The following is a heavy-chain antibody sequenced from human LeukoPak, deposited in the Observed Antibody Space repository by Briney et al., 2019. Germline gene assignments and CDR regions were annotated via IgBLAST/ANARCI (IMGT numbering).Heavy chain of an antibody. CDR2: IYTSGST. V-gene: IGHV4-4*07. D-gene: IGHD6-19*01. CDR3: ARGQSSGWYEYYFDY. Sequence: PSETLSLTCTISGDSISTYYWSWIRQPAGKGLEWSGRIYTSGSTNYNPSLKSRVTMSVDTSKNQFSLKLSSVTAADTAVYYCARGQSSGWYEYYFDYWGQGTLVTVSS. J-gene: IGHJ4*02. CDR1: GDSISTYY.